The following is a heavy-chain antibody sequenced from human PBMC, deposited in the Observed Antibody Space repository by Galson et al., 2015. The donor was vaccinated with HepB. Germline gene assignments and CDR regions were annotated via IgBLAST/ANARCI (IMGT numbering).Heavy chain of an antibody. CDR1: GFIISNYA. CDR2: IDGNGRST. V-gene: IGHV3-64D*06. J-gene: IGHJ4*02. CDR3: VGRDSSGL. Sequence: SLRLSCAGSGFIISNYAMHWVRQAPGKGLEYVSAIDGNGRSTYYADSVKGRFIISRGNSKNTLYLQMSSVRTEDTAVYYCVGRDSSGLWGQGALVTVSS. D-gene: IGHD3-22*01.